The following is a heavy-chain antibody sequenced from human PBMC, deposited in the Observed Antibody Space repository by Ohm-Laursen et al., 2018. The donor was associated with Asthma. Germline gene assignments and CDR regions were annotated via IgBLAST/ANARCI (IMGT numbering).Heavy chain of an antibody. J-gene: IGHJ3*02. CDR3: AISLTTPGAFDI. D-gene: IGHD1/OR15-1a*01. V-gene: IGHV1-69*13. Sequence: GASVKVSCKASGGTFSSYAISWVRQAPGQGLEWMGGIIPIFGTANYAQKFQGRVTITADESTSTAYMELSSLRAEDTAVYYCAISLTTPGAFDIWGQGTMITVSS. CDR2: IIPIFGTA. CDR1: GGTFSSYA.